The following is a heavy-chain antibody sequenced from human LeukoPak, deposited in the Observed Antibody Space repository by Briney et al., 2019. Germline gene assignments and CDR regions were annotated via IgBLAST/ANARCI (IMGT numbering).Heavy chain of an antibody. V-gene: IGHV4-59*01. CDR3: ARDGATAFNPAGVFDY. J-gene: IGHJ4*02. D-gene: IGHD4/OR15-4a*01. Sequence: SETLSLTCTVSGGSISSYYWSWIRQPPGKGLEWIGYIYYSGSTNYNPSLKSRVTISVDTSKNQFSLKLSSVTAADTAVCYCARDGATAFNPAGVFDYWGQGTLVTVSS. CDR1: GGSISSYY. CDR2: IYYSGST.